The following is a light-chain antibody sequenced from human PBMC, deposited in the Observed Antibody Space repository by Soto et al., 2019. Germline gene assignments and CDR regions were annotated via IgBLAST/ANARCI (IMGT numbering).Light chain of an antibody. Sequence: QSALTQPASVSGSPGQSITISCTGTSGDVGGYYYVSWYQQLPGKAPKLMISEVSNRPSGVSNRFSGSKSGNTASLTISGIPAEDAADYYCSSYNSRSTLYVFVTGTKLTV. CDR2: EVS. CDR1: SGDVGGYYY. J-gene: IGLJ1*01. V-gene: IGLV2-14*01. CDR3: SSYNSRSTLYV.